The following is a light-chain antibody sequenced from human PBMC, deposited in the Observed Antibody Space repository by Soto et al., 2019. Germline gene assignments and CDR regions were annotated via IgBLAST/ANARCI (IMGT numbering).Light chain of an antibody. CDR3: SSYTSSSSLV. CDR1: SSDVGGYNY. Sequence: QSALTQPASVSGSPRQSITISCTGTSSDVGGYNYVSWYQQHPGEAPKLMIYDVSNRPSGVSNRFSGSKSSNTASRTISGLQAEDEADYYCSSYTSSSSLVFGVGTKLTVL. J-gene: IGLJ2*01. CDR2: DVS. V-gene: IGLV2-14*01.